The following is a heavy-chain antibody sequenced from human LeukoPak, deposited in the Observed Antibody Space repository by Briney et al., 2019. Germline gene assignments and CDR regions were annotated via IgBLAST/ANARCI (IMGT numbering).Heavy chain of an antibody. Sequence: GGSLRLSCAASGFTFSSYAMHWVRQAPGKGLEWVAVISYDGSSKYYADSVKGRFTISRDNSKNTLYLQMNSLRAEDTAVYYCARVYSSGWTWYYYGMDVWGQGTTVTVSS. CDR1: GFTFSSYA. V-gene: IGHV3-30*04. CDR3: ARVYSSGWTWYYYGMDV. CDR2: ISYDGSSK. J-gene: IGHJ6*02. D-gene: IGHD6-19*01.